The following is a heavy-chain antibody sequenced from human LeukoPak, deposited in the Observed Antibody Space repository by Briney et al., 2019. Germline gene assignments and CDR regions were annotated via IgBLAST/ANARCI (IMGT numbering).Heavy chain of an antibody. CDR2: IIPILGIA. V-gene: IGHV1-69*04. CDR1: GGTFSSYA. CDR3: ARDPPPGVVVAAEIFDY. Sequence: SVKVSCKASGGTFSSYAISWVRQAPGQGLEWMGRIIPILGIANYAQKFQGRVTITADKSTSTAYMELSSLRSEDTAVYYCARDPPPGVVVAAEIFDYWGQGTLVTVSS. J-gene: IGHJ4*02. D-gene: IGHD2-15*01.